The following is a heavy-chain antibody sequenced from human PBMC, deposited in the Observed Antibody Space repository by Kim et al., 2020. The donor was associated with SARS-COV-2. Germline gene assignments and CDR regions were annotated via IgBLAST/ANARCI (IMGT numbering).Heavy chain of an antibody. V-gene: IGHV1-3*01. D-gene: IGHD1-26*01. Sequence: YSRKFQGRVTITRDSSASTAYMELSSLRSEDTAVYYCARQWELTPYAFDIWGQGTMVTVSS. J-gene: IGHJ3*02. CDR3: ARQWELTPYAFDI.